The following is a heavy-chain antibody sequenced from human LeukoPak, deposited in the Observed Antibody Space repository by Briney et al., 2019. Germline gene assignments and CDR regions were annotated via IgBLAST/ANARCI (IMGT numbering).Heavy chain of an antibody. CDR2: IHSGGTT. J-gene: IGHJ6*03. CDR1: GDSISDDY. CDR3: ARDNGSGYTKGYEHYYYYLDV. V-gene: IGHV4-4*07. D-gene: IGHD3-3*02. Sequence: SETLSLTCTVSGDSISDDYYTWMRQPAGKGLEWVGRIHSGGTTNYNPSLMSRVTLSIDKSKKHISLRLTSVTAADTALYYCARDNGSGYTKGYEHYYYYLDVWGKGTTVTVSS.